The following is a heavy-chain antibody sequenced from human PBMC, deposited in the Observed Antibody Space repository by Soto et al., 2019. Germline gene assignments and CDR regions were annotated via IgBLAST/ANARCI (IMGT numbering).Heavy chain of an antibody. V-gene: IGHV1-8*01. J-gene: IGHJ4*02. D-gene: IGHD3-22*01. CDR2: MNPNSGNT. CDR1: GYTFTSYD. Sequence: SVKVSCKASGYTFTSYDINWVRQATGQGLEWMGWMNPNSGNTGYAQKFQGRVTMTRNTSISTAYMELSSLRSEDTAVYYCARQAYYYDSSGYYYEIDYWGQGTLGTVSA. CDR3: ARQAYYYDSSGYYYEIDY.